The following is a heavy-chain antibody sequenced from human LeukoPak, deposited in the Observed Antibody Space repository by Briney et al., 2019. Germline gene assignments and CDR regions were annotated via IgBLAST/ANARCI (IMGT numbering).Heavy chain of an antibody. CDR2: IIPIFGTA. Sequence: SVKVSCKASGGTFSSYAISWVRQAPGQGLEWMGGIIPIFGTANYAQKFQGRVTITADESTSTAYMELSSLRSEDTAVYYCAREYDFWSGYRFDPWGQGALVTVSS. CDR3: AREYDFWSGYRFDP. V-gene: IGHV1-69*13. CDR1: GGTFSSYA. J-gene: IGHJ5*02. D-gene: IGHD3-3*01.